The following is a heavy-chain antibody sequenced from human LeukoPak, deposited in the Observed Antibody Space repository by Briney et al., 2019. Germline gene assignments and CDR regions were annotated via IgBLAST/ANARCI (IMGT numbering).Heavy chain of an antibody. CDR2: IYSGGST. CDR3: AKDFRIGYSAHFDY. D-gene: IGHD2-21*01. J-gene: IGHJ4*02. CDR1: GFMFSSNW. V-gene: IGHV3-23*03. Sequence: GGSLRLSCAASGFMFSSNWISWVRQAPGKGLEWVSVIYSGGSTYYADSVKGRFSISRDNSKNTLYLQMDSLRGEDTAVYYCAKDFRIGYSAHFDYWGQGALVTVSS.